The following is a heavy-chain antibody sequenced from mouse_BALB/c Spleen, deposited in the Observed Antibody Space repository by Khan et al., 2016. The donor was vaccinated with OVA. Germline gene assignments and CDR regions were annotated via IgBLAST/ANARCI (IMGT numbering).Heavy chain of an antibody. CDR1: GYTFTSYW. V-gene: IGHV1S41*01. CDR2: IAPGNGSS. CDR3: ARAMGGKVPLDY. D-gene: IGHD1-1*02. J-gene: IGHJ2*01. Sequence: DLVNPFSSLKLSCKASGYTFTSYWITWIKQRPGQGLEWIGRIAPGNGSSYYNEMFKGKATLTVDTSSNTAYIQLSSLSSEDSAVYFCARAMGGKVPLDYWGQGTTLTVSS.